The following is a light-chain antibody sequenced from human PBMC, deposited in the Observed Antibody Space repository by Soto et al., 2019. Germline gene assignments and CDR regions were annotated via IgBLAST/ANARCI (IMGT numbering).Light chain of an antibody. CDR2: DAS. CDR3: QQYGSSPGT. Sequence: EIVLTQSPGTLSLSPGERATLXXXXSQSVSSNHLAWYQQKLGQAPRLLIYDASSRATGIPDRFSGSGSGTDFTLTISRLEPEDFAVYYCQQYGSSPGTFGQGTKVDIK. CDR1: QSVSSNH. J-gene: IGKJ1*01. V-gene: IGKV3-20*01.